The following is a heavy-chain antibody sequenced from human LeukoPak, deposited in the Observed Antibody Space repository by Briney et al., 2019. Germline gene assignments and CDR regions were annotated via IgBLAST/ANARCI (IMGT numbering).Heavy chain of an antibody. CDR1: GYTFTSYD. CDR3: ARGPYSSSWDAGWFDP. Sequence: ASVKVSCKASGYTFTSYDINWVRQATGQGLEWMGWMNPNSGNTGYAQKFQGRVTITRNTSISTAYMELSSLRSEDTAVYYCARGPYSSSWDAGWFDPWGQGTLVTVSS. J-gene: IGHJ5*02. CDR2: MNPNSGNT. V-gene: IGHV1-8*01. D-gene: IGHD6-13*01.